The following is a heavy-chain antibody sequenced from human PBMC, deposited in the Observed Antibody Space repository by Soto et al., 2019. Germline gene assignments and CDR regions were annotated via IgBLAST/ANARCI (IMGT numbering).Heavy chain of an antibody. D-gene: IGHD1-26*01. Sequence: GGSLRLSCIASGFTFRDYAISWFRQAPGKGLQWVSFIRSNIYDGTTEYAASVKGRFTISRDNSKNSLYLQMNSLRTEDTALYYCAKDISGSYYYYYYGMDVWGQGTTVTVSS. CDR2: IRSNIYDGTT. V-gene: IGHV3-49*03. CDR3: AKDISGSYYYYYYGMDV. CDR1: GFTFRDYA. J-gene: IGHJ6*02.